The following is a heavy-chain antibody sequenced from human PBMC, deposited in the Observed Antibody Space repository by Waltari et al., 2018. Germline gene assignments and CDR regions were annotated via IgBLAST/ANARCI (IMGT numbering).Heavy chain of an antibody. Sequence: EVQLVQSGAEVKKPGATVKISCTAAGYTFTDYYIHWVQQAPGKGLEWVGRIDPQDGETKYADKFQGRATITADTSIDTVYMELSSLRSEDTAVFYCARTTTIKSLDYWGQGTLVTVSS. D-gene: IGHD1-7*01. J-gene: IGHJ4*02. V-gene: IGHV1-69-2*01. CDR3: ARTTTIKSLDY. CDR1: GYTFTDYY. CDR2: IDPQDGET.